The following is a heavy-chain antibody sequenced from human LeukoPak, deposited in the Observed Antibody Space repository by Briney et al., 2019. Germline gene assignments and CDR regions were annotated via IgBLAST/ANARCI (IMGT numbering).Heavy chain of an antibody. V-gene: IGHV3-7*05. CDR2: IKKDGSEK. J-gene: IGHJ3*02. D-gene: IGHD3-16*01. CDR1: GFTFGNYW. Sequence: GGSLRLSCEGSGFTFGNYWMSWVRQAPGKELQWVANIKKDGSEKYYVDSVKGRFTISRDNAKNSLYPQMNSLRAEDTAIYYCTGGPWGSAGAGALDIWGQGTMVTVSS. CDR3: TGGPWGSAGAGALDI.